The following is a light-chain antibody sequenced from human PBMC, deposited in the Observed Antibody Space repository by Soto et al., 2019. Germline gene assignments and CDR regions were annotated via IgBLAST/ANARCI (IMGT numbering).Light chain of an antibody. Sequence: DIQMTQSPSTLFASVVDRVTLTCGASQSVRNWLAWYQQKPVRAPQLLIYDSSTLEPGVPSRFRGRGSGTEFTLTIHGLQADDFATYYCQQYDGYSPQTFGQGTKVDI. CDR2: DSS. J-gene: IGKJ1*01. CDR1: QSVRNW. CDR3: QQYDGYSPQT. V-gene: IGKV1-5*01.